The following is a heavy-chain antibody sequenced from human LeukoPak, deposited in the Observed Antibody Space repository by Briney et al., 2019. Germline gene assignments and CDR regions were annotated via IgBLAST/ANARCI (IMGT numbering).Heavy chain of an antibody. Sequence: SVKVSCKASGGTFSSYAISWVRQAPGQGLEWMGRIIPIFGIANYAQKFQGRVTITADKSTSTAYMELSSLRSEDTAVYYCARAPHSGRTGYLDYWGQGTLVTVSS. CDR3: ARAPHSGRTGYLDY. D-gene: IGHD1-26*01. J-gene: IGHJ4*02. V-gene: IGHV1-69*04. CDR1: GGTFSSYA. CDR2: IIPIFGIA.